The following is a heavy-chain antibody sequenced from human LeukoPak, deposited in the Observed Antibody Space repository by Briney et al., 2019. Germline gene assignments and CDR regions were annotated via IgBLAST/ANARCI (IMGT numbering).Heavy chain of an antibody. V-gene: IGHV4-34*01. CDR3: ASQYGAYWYFDL. Sequence: ASETLSLTCAVYGGSLSGYYWSWIRQPPGKGLEWIGEINHSGSTNYNPSLKSRVTISVDTSKNQFSLKLSSVTAADTAVYYCASQYGAYWYFDLWGRGTLVTVSS. D-gene: IGHD2-8*01. CDR2: INHSGST. CDR1: GGSLSGYY. J-gene: IGHJ2*01.